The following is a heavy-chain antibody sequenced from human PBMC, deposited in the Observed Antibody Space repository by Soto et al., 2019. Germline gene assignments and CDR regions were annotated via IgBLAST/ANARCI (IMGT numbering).Heavy chain of an antibody. D-gene: IGHD2-2*03. CDR3: AAGLDHNKVGY. V-gene: IGHV4-59*01. CDR2: IYYTGNT. Sequence: QVRLQESGPGLVKPSETLSLTCTVSGGSISPSYWNWVRQPPGKRPEWIGDIYYTGNTHYNPSPKXCVTISRDTSKNQFSRELTAVTAADTAIYFCAAGLDHNKVGYWGQGTLVTVSS. CDR1: GGSISPSY. J-gene: IGHJ4*02.